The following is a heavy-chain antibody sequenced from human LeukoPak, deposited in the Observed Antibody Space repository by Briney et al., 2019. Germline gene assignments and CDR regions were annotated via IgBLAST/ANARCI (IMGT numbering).Heavy chain of an antibody. Sequence: GGSLRLSCAASGFTFSNAWMSWVRQAPGKGLEWVGRIKSKTDGGTTDYAAPVKGRFTISRDDSKNTLYLQMNSLKTEDTAVYYCSNGSGSYPDAFDIWGQGTMVTVSS. CDR2: IKSKTDGGTT. J-gene: IGHJ3*02. CDR1: GFTFSNAW. V-gene: IGHV3-15*01. D-gene: IGHD3-10*01. CDR3: SNGSGSYPDAFDI.